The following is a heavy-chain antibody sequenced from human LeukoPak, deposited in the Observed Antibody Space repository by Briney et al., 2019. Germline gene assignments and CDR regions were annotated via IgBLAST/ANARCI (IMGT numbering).Heavy chain of an antibody. CDR1: GGTFSSYA. D-gene: IGHD2-2*01. Sequence: SVKVSCKASGGTFSSYAISWVRQAPGQGLEWMGRIIPILGIANYAQKFQGRVTVTEDTSTDTAYMELSSLRSEDTAVYYCATDSVVPADGYYYYYYMDVWGKGTTVTVSS. J-gene: IGHJ6*03. V-gene: IGHV1-69*04. CDR2: IIPILGIA. CDR3: ATDSVVPADGYYYYYYMDV.